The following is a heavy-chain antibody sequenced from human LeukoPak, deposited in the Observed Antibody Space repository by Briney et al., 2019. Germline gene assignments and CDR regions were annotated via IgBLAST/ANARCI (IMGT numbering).Heavy chain of an antibody. J-gene: IGHJ4*02. D-gene: IGHD6-19*01. CDR3: ASFIAVAGSFDY. CDR2: IYHSGST. CDR1: GYSISSGYY. V-gene: IGHV4-38-2*01. Sequence: PSETLSLTCAVSGYSISSGYYWGWIRQPPGKGLEWIGSIYHSGSTYYNPSLKSRVTISVDTSKNQFSLKLSSVTAAYTAVYYCASFIAVAGSFDYWGQGTLVTVSS.